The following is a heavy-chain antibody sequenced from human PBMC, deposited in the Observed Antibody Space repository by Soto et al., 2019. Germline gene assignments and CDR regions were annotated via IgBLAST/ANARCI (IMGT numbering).Heavy chain of an antibody. Sequence: EVQLVESGGGLVKPGGSLRLSCAASGFTFSNAWMSWVRQAPGKGLEWVGRIKSKTDGGTTDYAAPVKGRFTISRDDSNNTLYLQMNSLKTEDTAVYYCTTEGGWYEKFDYWGQGTLVTVSS. CDR2: IKSKTDGGTT. CDR1: GFTFSNAW. J-gene: IGHJ4*02. V-gene: IGHV3-15*01. D-gene: IGHD6-19*01. CDR3: TTEGGWYEKFDY.